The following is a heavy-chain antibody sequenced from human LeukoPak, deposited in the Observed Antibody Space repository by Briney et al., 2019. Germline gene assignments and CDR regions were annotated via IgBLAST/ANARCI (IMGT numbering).Heavy chain of an antibody. CDR3: AGDPTSRSSAFDI. Sequence: SETLSLTCTVSGGSINSYYWSWIRQFPGKGLEWIGYISYSGSTNYNPSLKSRVTISVDTSKNQFSLKLSSVTAADTAVYYCAGDPTSRSSAFDIWGQGTMVTVSS. CDR2: ISYSGST. CDR1: GGSINSYY. J-gene: IGHJ3*02. V-gene: IGHV4-59*01.